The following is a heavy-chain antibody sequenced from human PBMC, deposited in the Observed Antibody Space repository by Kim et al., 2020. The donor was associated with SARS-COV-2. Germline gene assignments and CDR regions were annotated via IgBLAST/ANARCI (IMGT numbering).Heavy chain of an antibody. D-gene: IGHD2-21*02. V-gene: IGHV3-30*07. CDR3: AREMAYCGGDCYYYFDY. Sequence: VKGRFTISRDNSKNTLYLQMNSLRAEDTAVYYCAREMAYCGGDCYYYFDYWGQGTLVTVSS. J-gene: IGHJ4*02.